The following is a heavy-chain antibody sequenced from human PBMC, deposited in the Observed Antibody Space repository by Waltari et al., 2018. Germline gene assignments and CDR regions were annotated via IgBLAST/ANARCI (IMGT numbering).Heavy chain of an antibody. D-gene: IGHD1-26*01. J-gene: IGHJ5*02. CDR1: DFTFGDST. Sequence: EVQMVESGGGLVQPGGSLRLSCAASDFTFGDSTIHWVRQPVGKGLEWVGRVRNKANNFATAFAASVRDRFTIHRHESQNTAYLEMTSLNIEDTAVYYCASIPGGSNPGPDRWGQGTLVTVSS. CDR3: ASIPGGSNPGPDR. V-gene: IGHV3-73*01. CDR2: VRNKANNFAT.